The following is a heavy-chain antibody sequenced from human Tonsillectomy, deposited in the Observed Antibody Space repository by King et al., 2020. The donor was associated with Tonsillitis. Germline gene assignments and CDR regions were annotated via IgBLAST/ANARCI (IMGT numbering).Heavy chain of an antibody. V-gene: IGHV3-11*01. CDR1: GFTFSDYY. Sequence: VQLVESGGGLVKPGVSLRLSCAASGFTFSDYYISWIRQAPGRGLEWVSYISSSGSTIYYADSVKGRFTISRDNAKNSLYLQMNSLRAEDTAVYYCARHWGDGYNYGTYYYYMDVWGKGTTVTVSS. D-gene: IGHD5-24*01. CDR2: ISSSGSTI. J-gene: IGHJ6*03. CDR3: ARHWGDGYNYGTYYYYMDV.